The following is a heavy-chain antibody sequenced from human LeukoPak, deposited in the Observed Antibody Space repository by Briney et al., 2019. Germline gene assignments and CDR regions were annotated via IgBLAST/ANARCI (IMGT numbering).Heavy chain of an antibody. CDR3: AKDQDIVVVVAATGIGFDY. CDR2: ITTSSKTI. V-gene: IGHV3-48*01. Sequence: PGGSLRLSCEASGFTFSAYDMNWVRQAPGKGLVWLSFITTSSKTIFYADSVKGRFTISRDNSKNTLYLQMNSLRAEDTAVYYCAKDQDIVVVVAATGIGFDYWGQGTLVTVSS. J-gene: IGHJ4*02. D-gene: IGHD2-15*01. CDR1: GFTFSAYD.